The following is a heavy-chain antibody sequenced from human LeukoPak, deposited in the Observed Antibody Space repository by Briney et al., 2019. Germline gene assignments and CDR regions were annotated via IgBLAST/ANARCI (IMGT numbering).Heavy chain of an antibody. Sequence: PSEPLSLTCAVYGGPLSGYYWSWIRQPPGKGLEWIGEINHSGSTNYNPSLKSRVTISVDTSKNQFSLKLSSVTAADTAVYYCARLRRWLPPYSWGQGTLVTVSS. CDR3: ARLRRWLPPYS. V-gene: IGHV4-34*01. J-gene: IGHJ4*02. CDR2: INHSGST. CDR1: GGPLSGYY. D-gene: IGHD5-24*01.